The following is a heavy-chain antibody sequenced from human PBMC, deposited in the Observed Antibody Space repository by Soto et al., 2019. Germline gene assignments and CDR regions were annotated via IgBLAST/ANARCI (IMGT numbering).Heavy chain of an antibody. V-gene: IGHV3-33*01. D-gene: IGHD3-3*01. Sequence: GGSLRLSCAASGFTFSSYGMHWVRQAPGKGLEWVAVIWYDGSNKYYADSVKGRFTISRDNSKNTLYLQMNSLRAEDTAVNYCARKELRFLESHMDVWGQGTTVTVSS. CDR3: ARKELRFLESHMDV. CDR1: GFTFSSYG. J-gene: IGHJ6*02. CDR2: IWYDGSNK.